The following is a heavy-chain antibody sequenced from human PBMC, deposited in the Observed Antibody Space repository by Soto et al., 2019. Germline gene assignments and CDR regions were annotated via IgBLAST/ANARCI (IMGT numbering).Heavy chain of an antibody. CDR3: ARAIRGFSQGFGY. CDR2: IYHSGNI. J-gene: IGHJ4*02. CDR1: LYSISSGYY. V-gene: IGHV4-38-2*01. D-gene: IGHD5-18*01. Sequence: SEAVSLRCAVSLYSISSGYYWGWIRPPPGKGLGWIGSIYHSGNIYYNPSLKSRVTLSVDTSKNQCSLRVSHVTAADTAVYYCARAIRGFSQGFGYWGQGTLVTVSS.